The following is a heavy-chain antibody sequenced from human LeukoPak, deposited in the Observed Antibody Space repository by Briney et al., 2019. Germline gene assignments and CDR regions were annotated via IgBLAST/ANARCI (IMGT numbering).Heavy chain of an antibody. V-gene: IGHV3-48*02. J-gene: IGHJ4*02. CDR1: GFSFSSYS. CDR2: INGVANMI. D-gene: IGHD5-24*01. Sequence: LPGGSLRLSCAASGFSFSSYSMNWVRQAPGKGLEWVSYINGVANMIYYADSVKGRFTISSDNAKNSLYLQMNSLRDEDTAVYYCARDRNWHFDYWGQGALVTVPS. CDR3: ARDRNWHFDY.